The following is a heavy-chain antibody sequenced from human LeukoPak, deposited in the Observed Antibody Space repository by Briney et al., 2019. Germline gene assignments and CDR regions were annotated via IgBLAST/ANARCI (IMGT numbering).Heavy chain of an antibody. CDR2: IGGSDGRT. J-gene: IGHJ6*03. D-gene: IGHD3-22*01. Sequence: GGSLRLSCAASGFTFSTYAMSWVRQAPGKGMEWVSLIGGSDGRTRYADSVKGRFTISRDNSKNTLYLEMNSLRAEDTAVYYCAKDSSSYDWGYMDVWGKGTTVTISS. V-gene: IGHV3-23*01. CDR3: AKDSSSYDWGYMDV. CDR1: GFTFSTYA.